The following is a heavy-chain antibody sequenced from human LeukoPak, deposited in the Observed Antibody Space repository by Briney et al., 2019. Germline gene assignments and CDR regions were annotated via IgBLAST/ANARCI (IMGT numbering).Heavy chain of an antibody. D-gene: IGHD3-22*01. J-gene: IGHJ4*02. V-gene: IGHV4-4*07. CDR3: ARDQYYDVSTYYEIDY. CDR2: IYTSGST. CDR1: GVSISSYY. Sequence: PSETLSLTCTVSGVSISSYYWSWIRQPAGKGLEWIGRIYTSGSTNYNPSLKSRATISVDTSKNQFSLKMTSVTAADTAVYYCARDQYYDVSTYYEIDYWGQGTLVTVSS.